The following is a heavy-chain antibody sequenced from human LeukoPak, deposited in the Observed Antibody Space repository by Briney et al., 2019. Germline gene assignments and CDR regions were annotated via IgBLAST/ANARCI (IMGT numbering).Heavy chain of an antibody. J-gene: IGHJ4*02. V-gene: IGHV3-64*01. Sequence: GGSLRLSCAASGFTFSSYAMHWVRQAPGKGLEYVSAISSNGGSTYYANSVKGRFTISGDNAKSSLYLQMNSLRAEDTALYYCATALDYDDSRDYWGQGTLVTVSS. D-gene: IGHD4-17*01. CDR1: GFTFSSYA. CDR2: ISSNGGST. CDR3: ATALDYDDSRDY.